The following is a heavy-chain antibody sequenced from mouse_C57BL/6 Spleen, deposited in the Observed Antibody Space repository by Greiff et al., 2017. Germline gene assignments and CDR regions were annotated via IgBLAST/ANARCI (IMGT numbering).Heavy chain of an antibody. V-gene: IGHV6-3*01. Sequence: EVKVEESGGGLVQPGGSMKLSCVASGFTFSNYWMNWVRQSPEKGLEWVAQIRLKADNYATHYAESVKGRFTISRDDSKSSVYLQMNNLRAEDTGFYYCTSPHYYGSSSWFADWGHGTLVTVSA. D-gene: IGHD1-1*01. CDR2: IRLKADNYAT. J-gene: IGHJ3*01. CDR1: GFTFSNYW. CDR3: TSPHYYGSSSWFAD.